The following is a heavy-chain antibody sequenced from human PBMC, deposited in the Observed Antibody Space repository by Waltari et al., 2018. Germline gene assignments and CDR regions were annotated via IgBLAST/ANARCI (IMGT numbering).Heavy chain of an antibody. D-gene: IGHD2-15*01. CDR3: ASPPLPATIPSSTRFDY. CDR1: GFTFSSYA. Sequence: QVQLVESGGGVVQPGRSLRLSCAASGFTFSSYAMHWVRQAPGKGLEWVAFISYDGSNKYYADSVKGRFTISRDNSKNTLYLQMNSLRAEDTAVYYCASPPLPATIPSSTRFDYWGQGTLVTVSS. V-gene: IGHV3-30-3*01. CDR2: ISYDGSNK. J-gene: IGHJ4*02.